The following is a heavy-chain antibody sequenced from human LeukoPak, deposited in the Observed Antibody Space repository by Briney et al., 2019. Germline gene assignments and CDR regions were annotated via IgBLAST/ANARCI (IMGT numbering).Heavy chain of an antibody. CDR1: GGSISSYY. D-gene: IGHD3-22*01. CDR2: IYTNGST. J-gene: IGHJ6*03. Sequence: TWETLSPACTVSGGSISSYYWSWIRQPAGKGLEWIGRIYTNGSTNSNPSLKSQVTISVDKSKNEFSLKLRSVTAADTAVYYCAGHGALGYYDSSGYYGSDYYYDIDVWGKGTTVTVSS. CDR3: AGHGALGYYDSSGYYGSDYYYDIDV. V-gene: IGHV4-4*07.